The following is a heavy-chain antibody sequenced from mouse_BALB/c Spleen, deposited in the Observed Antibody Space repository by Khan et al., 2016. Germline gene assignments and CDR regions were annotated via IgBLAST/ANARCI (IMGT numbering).Heavy chain of an antibody. CDR3: VTLRRVYAMDY. Sequence: EVKLLESGPGLVKPSQSLSLTCSVTGYSITSGYYWNWIRQFPGNKLEWMGYISYDGSNNYNPTLKNQISLTSDTSKNQSYLQLNSVTSEDTSTYACVTLRRVYAMDYWGQGTSVTVSS. V-gene: IGHV3-6*02. CDR1: GYSITSGYY. D-gene: IGHD1-2*01. CDR2: ISYDGSN. J-gene: IGHJ4*01.